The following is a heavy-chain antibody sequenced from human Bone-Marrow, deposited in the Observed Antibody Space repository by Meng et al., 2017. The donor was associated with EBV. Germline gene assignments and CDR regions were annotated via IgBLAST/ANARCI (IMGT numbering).Heavy chain of an antibody. CDR1: GYTFTSYD. D-gene: IGHD3-22*01. J-gene: IGHJ5*02. V-gene: IGHV1-8*01. Sequence: QVQLVQSGPVVKKPXXXXKVSCKASGYTFTSYDINWVRQATGQGLEWMGWMNPNSGNTGYAQKFQGRVTMTRNTSISTAYMELSSLRSEDTAVYYCARRSSGYYHWGQGTLVTVSS. CDR2: MNPNSGNT. CDR3: ARRSSGYYH.